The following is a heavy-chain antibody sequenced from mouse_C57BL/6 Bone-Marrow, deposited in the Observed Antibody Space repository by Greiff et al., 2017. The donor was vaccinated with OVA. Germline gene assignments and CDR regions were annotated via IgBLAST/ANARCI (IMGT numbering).Heavy chain of an antibody. CDR2: ISYDGSN. CDR1: GYSITSGYY. CDR3: ARGLRSHFAY. V-gene: IGHV3-6*01. J-gene: IGHJ3*01. D-gene: IGHD1-1*01. Sequence: DVKLQESGPGLVKPSQSLSLTCSVTGYSITSGYYWNWIRQFPGNKLEWMGYISYDGSNNYNPSLKNRISITRDTSKNQFFLKLNSVTTEDTATYYCARGLRSHFAYWGQGTLVTVSA.